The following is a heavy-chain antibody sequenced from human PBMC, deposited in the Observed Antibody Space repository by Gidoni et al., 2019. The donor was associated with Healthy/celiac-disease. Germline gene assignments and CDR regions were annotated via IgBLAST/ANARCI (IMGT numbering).Heavy chain of an antibody. CDR2: ICSSGSFI. V-gene: IGHV3-21*01. D-gene: IGHD6-13*01. CDR3: ARDSSSLNY. Sequence: EVQLVESGGGMVKPGGSLRLSCSASGLPYSSYSMNWVRQVPVKGLEWVSSICSSGSFIYYSDSVKGRFTISRDNAKNSLYLQMNSLRAEDTAVYYCARDSSSLNYWGQGTLVTVSS. J-gene: IGHJ4*02. CDR1: GLPYSSYS.